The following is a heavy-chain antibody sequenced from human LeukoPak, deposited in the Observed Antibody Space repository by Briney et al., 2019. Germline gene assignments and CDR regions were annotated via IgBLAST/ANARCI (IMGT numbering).Heavy chain of an antibody. CDR2: IKEDGSEK. CDR3: ARLGVVRGVPADY. V-gene: IGHV3-7*01. D-gene: IGHD3-10*01. Sequence: GGSLRLSCAASGLLFRSYWMSWVRQAPGKGVEGVANIKEDGSEKYYVDSVKGRFTISRDNAKNSAKSSLYLQMNSLRAEDTAVYYCARLGVVRGVPADYWGQGTLVTVSS. J-gene: IGHJ4*02. CDR1: GLLFRSYW.